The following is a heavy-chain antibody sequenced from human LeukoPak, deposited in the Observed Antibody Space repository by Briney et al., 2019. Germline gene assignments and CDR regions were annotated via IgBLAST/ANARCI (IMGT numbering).Heavy chain of an antibody. Sequence: GDSLRLSCAASGFTFTKYWMTWVRQAPGKGLEWVANIKQDGSEKYYVDSVKGRFTISRDNTKNSLYLQMNSLRAEDTAVYYCARVQGVGYDSSGYYYRYFQHWGQGTLVTVSS. V-gene: IGHV3-7*01. D-gene: IGHD3-22*01. J-gene: IGHJ1*01. CDR1: GFTFTKYW. CDR3: ARVQGVGYDSSGYYYRYFQH. CDR2: IKQDGSEK.